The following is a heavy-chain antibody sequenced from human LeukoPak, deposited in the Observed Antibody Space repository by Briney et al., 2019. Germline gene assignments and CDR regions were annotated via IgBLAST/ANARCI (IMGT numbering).Heavy chain of an antibody. J-gene: IGHJ4*02. D-gene: IGHD3-3*01. Sequence: GGSLRLSCAASGFTFSSYWMSWVRQAPGKGLEWVANIKQDGSEKYYVDSVKGRFTISRDNAKNSLYLQVNSLRAEDTAVYYCARAKQPSTIFGVVRNPYYFDYWGQGTLVTVSS. CDR1: GFTFSSYW. CDR3: ARAKQPSTIFGVVRNPYYFDY. V-gene: IGHV3-7*01. CDR2: IKQDGSEK.